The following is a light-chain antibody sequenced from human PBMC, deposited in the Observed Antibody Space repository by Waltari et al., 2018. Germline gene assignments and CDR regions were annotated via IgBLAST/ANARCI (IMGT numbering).Light chain of an antibody. CDR3: CSYGGSFDPYLV. V-gene: IGLV2-23*02. CDR1: SNDVGKYNL. Sequence: QSALPQPASVSGSPGQSITISCIGTSNDVGKYNLVPWYQQHPGKVTKLIIYEVTKRPSGISNRFSGSKSGSTASLTISGLQAEDEADYYCCSYGGSFDPYLVFGGGTKLTVL. J-gene: IGLJ2*01. CDR2: EVT.